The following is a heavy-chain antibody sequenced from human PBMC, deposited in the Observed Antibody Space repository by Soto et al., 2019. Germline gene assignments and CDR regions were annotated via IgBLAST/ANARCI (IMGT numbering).Heavy chain of an antibody. CDR3: ASLGEPGRDSGYDWVYYYYGMDV. J-gene: IGHJ6*02. CDR2: ISYDGSNK. D-gene: IGHD5-12*01. Sequence: PGGSLRLSCAASGFTFSSYGMHWVRQAPGKGLEWVAVISYDGSNKYYADYVKGRFTISRDNSKNTLYLQMNSLRAEDTAVYYCASLGEPGRDSGYDWVYYYYGMDVWGQGTTVTVSS. V-gene: IGHV3-30*03. CDR1: GFTFSSYG.